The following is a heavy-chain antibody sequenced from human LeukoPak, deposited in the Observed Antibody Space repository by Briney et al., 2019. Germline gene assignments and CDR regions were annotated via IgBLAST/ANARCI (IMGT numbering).Heavy chain of an antibody. CDR3: AREEGRLLWFGELTGGWFDP. Sequence: ASVKVSCKASGYTFTSYDINWVRQATGQGLGWMGWMNPNSGNTGYAQKFQGRVTMTRNTSISTAYMELSSLRSEDTAVYYCAREEGRLLWFGELTGGWFDPWGQGTLVTVSS. CDR1: GYTFTSYD. D-gene: IGHD3-10*01. J-gene: IGHJ5*02. CDR2: MNPNSGNT. V-gene: IGHV1-8*01.